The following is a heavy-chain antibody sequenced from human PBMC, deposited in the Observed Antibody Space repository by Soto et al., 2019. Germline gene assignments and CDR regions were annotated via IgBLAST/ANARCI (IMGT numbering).Heavy chain of an antibody. CDR1: GFTFSSYA. CDR2: ISGSGGST. V-gene: IGHV3-23*01. CDR3: AKDYIDLGEQWPDIFDY. D-gene: IGHD6-19*01. J-gene: IGHJ4*02. Sequence: GGSLRLSCAASGFTFSSYAMSWVRQAPGKGLEWVSAISGSGGSTYYADSVKGRFTISRDNSKNTLYLQMNSLRAEDTAVYYCAKDYIDLGEQWPDIFDYWGQGTLVTVSS.